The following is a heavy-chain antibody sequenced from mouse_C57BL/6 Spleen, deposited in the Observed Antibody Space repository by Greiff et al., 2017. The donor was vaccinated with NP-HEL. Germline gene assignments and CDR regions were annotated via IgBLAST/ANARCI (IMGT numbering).Heavy chain of an antibody. Sequence: EVQLVESGPELVKPGASVKISCKASGYSFTGYYMNWVKQSPEKSLEWIGEINPSTGGTTYNQKFKAKATLTVDKSSSTAYMQLKSLTSEDSAVYYCARLTGYYYAMDYWGQGTSVTVSS. D-gene: IGHD4-1*01. J-gene: IGHJ4*01. CDR2: INPSTGGT. V-gene: IGHV1-42*01. CDR1: GYSFTGYY. CDR3: ARLTGYYYAMDY.